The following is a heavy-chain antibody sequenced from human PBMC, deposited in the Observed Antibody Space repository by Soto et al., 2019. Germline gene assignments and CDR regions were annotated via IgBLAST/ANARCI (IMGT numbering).Heavy chain of an antibody. CDR2: IDWDDDK. D-gene: IGHD2-15*01. J-gene: IGHJ4*02. V-gene: IGHV2-70*11. CDR1: GFSLSTSGMC. Sequence: GSGPTLVNPTQTLTLTCTFSGFSLSTSGMCVSWIRQPPGKALEWLARIDWDDDKYYSTSLKTRLTISKDTSKNQVVLTMTNMDPVDTATYYCARFTLNCSGGSCYPSSFDYWGQGTLVTVSS. CDR3: ARFTLNCSGGSCYPSSFDY.